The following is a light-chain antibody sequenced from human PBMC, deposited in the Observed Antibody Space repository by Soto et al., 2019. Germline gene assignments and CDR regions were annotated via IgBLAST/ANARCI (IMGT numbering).Light chain of an antibody. CDR2: EVS. CDR3: SSYAGSNNPV. J-gene: IGLJ2*01. V-gene: IGLV2-8*01. CDR1: SSDVGGYNY. Sequence: QSALTQPPSASGSPGQSVTISCTGTSSDVGGYNYVSWYQQHPGKAPKLMIYEVSKRPSGVPDRFSGSKSGNTASLTVYGLQAEDEADYYCSSYAGSNNPVFGGGTKLTVL.